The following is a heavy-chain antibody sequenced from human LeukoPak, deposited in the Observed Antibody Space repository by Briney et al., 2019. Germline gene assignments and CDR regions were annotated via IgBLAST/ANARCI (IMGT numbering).Heavy chain of an antibody. V-gene: IGHV3-33*01. Sequence: GGSLRLSCAASGFTFSSYGMHWVRQAPGKGLEWVAVIWYDGSNKYYADSVKGRFTISRDNSKNTLYLQMNSLRAEDTAVYYCARGSDLYSSGWYWFDPWGQGALVTVSS. D-gene: IGHD6-19*01. CDR1: GFTFSSYG. CDR2: IWYDGSNK. CDR3: ARGSDLYSSGWYWFDP. J-gene: IGHJ5*02.